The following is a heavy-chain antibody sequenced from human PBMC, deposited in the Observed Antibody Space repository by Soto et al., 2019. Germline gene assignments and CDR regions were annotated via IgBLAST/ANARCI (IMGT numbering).Heavy chain of an antibody. V-gene: IGHV3-23*01. J-gene: IGHJ4*02. CDR3: AKDLTTVTSYYFDY. CDR2: ISGSGDKT. Sequence: GGSLRLSCAASGFTFSSYAINWVRQAPGKGLEWVSTISGSGDKTYYADSVKGRFTISRDNSKNTLSLQMNSLRAEDTAVYYCAKDLTTVTSYYFDYWGQGTLVTVSS. CDR1: GFTFSSYA. D-gene: IGHD4-17*01.